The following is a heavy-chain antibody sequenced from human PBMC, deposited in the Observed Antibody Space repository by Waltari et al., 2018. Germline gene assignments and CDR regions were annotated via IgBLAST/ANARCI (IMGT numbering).Heavy chain of an antibody. J-gene: IGHJ4*02. CDR3: ARDGGITMIVVFDY. CDR1: GFTFSSYW. CDR2: IKQDGSEK. Sequence: EVQLVESGGGLVQPGGSLRLSCAASGFTFSSYWMSWVRQAPGKGLEWVANIKQDGSEKYYVDSVKGRFTISRDNAKNSLYLQMNSLRAEDTAVYYCARDGGITMIVVFDYWGQGTLVTVSS. V-gene: IGHV3-7*01. D-gene: IGHD3-22*01.